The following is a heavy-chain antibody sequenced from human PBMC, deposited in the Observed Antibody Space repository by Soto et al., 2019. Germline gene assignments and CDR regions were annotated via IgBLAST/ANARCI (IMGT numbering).Heavy chain of an antibody. CDR1: GDSISSSML. V-gene: IGHV4-4*02. CDR2: IFHSGNT. D-gene: IGHD4-17*01. J-gene: IGHJ5*02. Sequence: PSETLSLTCDVSGDSISSSMLWTWVRQPPGKGLEWIGNIFHSGNTYYNPSLKSRVTISVDTSKNQFSLKLSSVTAADTAVYYCASMSPVTSIETWGQGTLVTVSS. CDR3: ASMSPVTSIET.